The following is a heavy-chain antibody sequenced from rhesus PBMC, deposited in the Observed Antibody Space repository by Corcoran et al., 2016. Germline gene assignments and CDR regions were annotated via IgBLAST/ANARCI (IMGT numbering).Heavy chain of an antibody. V-gene: IGHV3S5*01. Sequence: EVQLVETGGGLVQPGGSLRLSCAASGFTFSNYSMSWVRRAPGKGLEWVSVISYTGGSTDYADSVKGRFTISRDNSKNTLSLQMKSLRAEDTAMYYCAKEGYWGDYYLDYWGQGVLVTVSS. CDR3: AKEGYWGDYYLDY. CDR1: GFTFSNYS. D-gene: IGHD3-34*01. CDR2: ISYTGGST. J-gene: IGHJ4*01.